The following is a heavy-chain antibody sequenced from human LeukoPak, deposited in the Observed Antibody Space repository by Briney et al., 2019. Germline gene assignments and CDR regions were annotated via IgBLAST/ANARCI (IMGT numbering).Heavy chain of an antibody. Sequence: GGSLRLSCAASGFTFSNAWMSWVRQAPGKGLEWVGRIKSKTDGGTTDYAAPVKGRFTISRDDSKNTLYLQMNSLGDEDTAVYYCARAYGGVGNFDYWGQGTLVTVSS. J-gene: IGHJ4*02. CDR1: GFTFSNAW. CDR2: IKSKTDGGTT. CDR3: ARAYGGVGNFDY. D-gene: IGHD4-17*01. V-gene: IGHV3-15*01.